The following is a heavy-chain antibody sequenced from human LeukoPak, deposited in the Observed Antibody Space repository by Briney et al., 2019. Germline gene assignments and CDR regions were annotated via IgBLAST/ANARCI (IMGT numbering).Heavy chain of an antibody. D-gene: IGHD5-18*01. CDR1: GGSMTTHH. CDR2: VFDSGRT. Sequence: SETLSLTCTVSGGSMTTHHWNWIRQTPGKGPEWIGYVFDSGRTKENPSLKSRVTLSADTSKNQLSLRLSSVTAADTAVYYCTTIKRGNIFGYFDFWGQGILVIVSS. V-gene: IGHV4-59*11. J-gene: IGHJ4*02. CDR3: TTIKRGNIFGYFDF.